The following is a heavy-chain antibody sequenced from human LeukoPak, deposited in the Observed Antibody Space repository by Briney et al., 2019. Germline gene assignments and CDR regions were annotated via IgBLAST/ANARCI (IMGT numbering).Heavy chain of an antibody. J-gene: IGHJ4*02. V-gene: IGHV3-23*01. CDR1: GFNFMSYA. CDR3: AKGDSSGWYNSLDY. D-gene: IGHD6-19*01. Sequence: GGSLRLSCEASGFNFMSYAMNWVGQAPGKGLEWVSAISGSGVSTNYKDSVKGRLTISRANSKNTLYLQMNSLSVEDTAIYYCAKGDSSGWYNSLDYWGQGALVTVSS. CDR2: ISGSGVST.